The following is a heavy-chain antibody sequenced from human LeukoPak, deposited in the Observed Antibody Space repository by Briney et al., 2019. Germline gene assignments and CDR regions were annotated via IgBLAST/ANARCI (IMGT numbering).Heavy chain of an antibody. D-gene: IGHD6-13*01. CDR2: IYTTGST. Sequence: TPSETLSLTCTVSGGSISNYYWSWIRQPAGKGREWIGRIYTTGSTTYNPSLESRVTRSIDTSKNQFSLTVNSVTAADTAVYYCARDRNIEARVIEVWPDPWGQGTLVAVSS. J-gene: IGHJ5*02. CDR1: GGSISNYY. V-gene: IGHV4-4*07. CDR3: ARDRNIEARVIEVWPDP.